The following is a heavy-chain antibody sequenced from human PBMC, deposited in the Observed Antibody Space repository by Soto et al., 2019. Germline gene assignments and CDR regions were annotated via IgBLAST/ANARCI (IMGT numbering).Heavy chain of an antibody. D-gene: IGHD1-1*01. Sequence: XGSLRLSFAASGFIFSDYYMSWVRQTPGKGLEWVSYISTRSTYTNYADSVKGRFTISRDNTKNSLYLQMDSLRVEDTAVYYCARDLAWKRGKVGRYYYGMDVWGQGTTVTVSS. CDR1: GFIFSDYY. V-gene: IGHV3-11*06. J-gene: IGHJ6*02. CDR2: ISTRSTYT. CDR3: ARDLAWKRGKVGRYYYGMDV.